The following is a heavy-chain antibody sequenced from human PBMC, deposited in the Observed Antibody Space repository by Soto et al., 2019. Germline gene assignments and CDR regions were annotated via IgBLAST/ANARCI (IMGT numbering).Heavy chain of an antibody. CDR1: GFTFSSYA. CDR2: ISYDGIRH. Sequence: QVQLVESGGGVVQPGRSLRLSCAASGFTFSSYAMHWVRQAPGKGLEWVAIISYDGIRHFEADSVKGRFTVSRDNSKKXLXXQMNSLRTEDTTVYYCARDSMAAARASWAVNMFDPWGQGTLVTVSS. J-gene: IGHJ5*02. CDR3: ARDSMAAARASWAVNMFDP. V-gene: IGHV3-30-3*01. D-gene: IGHD6-6*01.